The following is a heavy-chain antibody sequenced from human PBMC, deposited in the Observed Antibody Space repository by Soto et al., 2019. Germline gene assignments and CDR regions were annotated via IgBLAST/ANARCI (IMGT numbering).Heavy chain of an antibody. D-gene: IGHD4-17*01. CDR3: ARDGYGDYHRSFDY. J-gene: IGHJ4*02. CDR1: GGTFSSYA. CDR2: IIPIFGTA. V-gene: IGHV1-69*13. Sequence: ASVKVSCKASGGTFSSYAISWVRQAPGQGLEWMGGIIPIFGTANYAQKFQGRVTITADESTSTAYMELSSLRSEDTAVYYCARDGYGDYHRSFDYWGQGTLVTVSS.